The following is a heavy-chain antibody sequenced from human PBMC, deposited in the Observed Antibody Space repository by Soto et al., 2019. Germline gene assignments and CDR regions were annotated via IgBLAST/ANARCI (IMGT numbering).Heavy chain of an antibody. V-gene: IGHV3-33*01. D-gene: IGHD3-10*01. CDR1: GFSFSSYC. CDR2: IWYDGSKE. J-gene: IGHJ6*02. CDR3: ARGGSHYYNAMDV. Sequence: GGSLRLSCAASGFSFSSYCLHWVRQAPDEGLEWMALIWYDGSKEYYADSVKGRITISRDNSRNTLYLQMNSLRAEDTAVYYCARGGSHYYNAMDVWGQGTTVTVS.